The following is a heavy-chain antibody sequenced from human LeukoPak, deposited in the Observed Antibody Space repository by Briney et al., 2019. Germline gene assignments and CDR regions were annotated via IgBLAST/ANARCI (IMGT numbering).Heavy chain of an antibody. CDR1: GFTVSSNY. CDR3: ATASIVGAMDY. D-gene: IGHD1-26*01. J-gene: IGHJ4*02. V-gene: IGHV3-53*01. CDR2: IYSGGST. Sequence: PGGSLRLSCAASGFTVSSNYMSWVRQAPGKGPEWVSVIYSGGSTYYADSVKGRFTISRDNSKNTLYLQMNSLRAEDTAVYYCATASIVGAMDYWGQGTLVTVSS.